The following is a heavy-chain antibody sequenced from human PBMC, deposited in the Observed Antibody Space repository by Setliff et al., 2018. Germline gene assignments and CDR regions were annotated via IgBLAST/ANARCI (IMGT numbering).Heavy chain of an antibody. CDR2: IYTSGST. Sequence: SETLSLTCTVSGGSISSGSYCWSWIRQPAGKGLEWVGRIYTSGSTNYNPSLKSRVTISVDTSKNQFSLKLSSVTAADTAVYYCARDVRYYYGSGSYYNDWFDPWGQGTLVTVSS. J-gene: IGHJ5*02. CDR1: GGSISSGSYC. CDR3: ARDVRYYYGSGSYYNDWFDP. V-gene: IGHV4-61*02. D-gene: IGHD3-10*01.